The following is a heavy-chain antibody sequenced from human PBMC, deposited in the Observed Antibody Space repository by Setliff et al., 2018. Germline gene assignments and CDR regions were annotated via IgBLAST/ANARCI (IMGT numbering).Heavy chain of an antibody. D-gene: IGHD2-21*01. J-gene: IGHJ3*02. Sequence: PSETLSLTCTVPGGSISSSSYYWGWIRQPPGKGLEWIGSIYYSGSTYYNPSLKSRVTISVDTSKNQFSLKLSSVTAADTAVYYCARSVVVIAYDAFDIWGQGTMVTVSS. CDR1: GGSISSSSYY. CDR2: IYYSGST. CDR3: ARSVVVIAYDAFDI. V-gene: IGHV4-39*01.